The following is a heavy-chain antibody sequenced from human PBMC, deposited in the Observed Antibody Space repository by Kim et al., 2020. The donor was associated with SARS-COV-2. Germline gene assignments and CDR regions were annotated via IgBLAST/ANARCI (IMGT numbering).Heavy chain of an antibody. CDR3: ARDREYSSSSPKDY. CDR1: GFTFSSYS. CDR2: ISNSSSYI. V-gene: IGHV3-21*01. Sequence: GGSLRLSCAASGFTFSSYSMNWVRQAPGKGLEWVSSISNSSSYIYYADSVKGRFTISRDNAKNSLYLQMNSLRAEDTAVYYCARDREYSSSSPKDYWGQGTLVTVSS. D-gene: IGHD6-6*01. J-gene: IGHJ4*02.